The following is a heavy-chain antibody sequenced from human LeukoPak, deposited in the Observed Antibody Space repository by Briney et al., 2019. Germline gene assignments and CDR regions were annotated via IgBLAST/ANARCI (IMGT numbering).Heavy chain of an antibody. CDR3: ARAVAGIDY. Sequence: ASVKVSCKASGYTFTDYYLHWVRQAPGQGLEWMGWINPNSGVTNYAQNFQGRVTMTRDTSISTGYMELSRLRSDDTALYYCARAVAGIDYWGQGTLVTVSS. V-gene: IGHV1-2*02. J-gene: IGHJ4*02. CDR1: GYTFTDYY. D-gene: IGHD6-19*01. CDR2: INPNSGVT.